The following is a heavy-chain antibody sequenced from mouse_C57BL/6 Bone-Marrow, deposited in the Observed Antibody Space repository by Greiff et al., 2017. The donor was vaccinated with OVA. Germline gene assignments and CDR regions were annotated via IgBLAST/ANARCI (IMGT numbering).Heavy chain of an antibody. CDR2: INPSSGYT. J-gene: IGHJ4*01. CDR1: GYTFTSYW. Sequence: VKLVGSGAGLAKPGASVKLSCKASGYTFTSYWVHWVKQRPGQGLEWIGYINPSSGYTKYNQKFKDKATLTADKSSSTAYMQLSSLTYEDSAVYYCARERYKDYAMDYWGQGTSVTVSS. V-gene: IGHV1-7*01. CDR3: ARERYKDYAMDY.